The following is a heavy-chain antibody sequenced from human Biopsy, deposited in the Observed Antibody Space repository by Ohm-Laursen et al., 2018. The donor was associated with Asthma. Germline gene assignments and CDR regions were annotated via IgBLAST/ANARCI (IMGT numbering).Heavy chain of an antibody. CDR1: GVSISSDY. V-gene: IGHV4-59*12. J-gene: IGHJ3*01. CDR3: ARDAGSAWSSGLDAFDF. Sequence: TLSLTCTVSGVSISSDYWSWIRQPPGKGLEWIGHIYYSGSTNYQPSLKSRVTISVDTSKNQFSLKLSSVTAADTAVYFCARDAGSAWSSGLDAFDFWGHGTMVTVSS. CDR2: IYYSGST. D-gene: IGHD6-19*01.